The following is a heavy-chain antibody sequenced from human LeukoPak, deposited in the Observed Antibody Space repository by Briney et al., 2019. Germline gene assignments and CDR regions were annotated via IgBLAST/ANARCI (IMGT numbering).Heavy chain of an antibody. CDR2: INTDGSST. CDR1: GFTFSSYW. J-gene: IGHJ6*03. V-gene: IGHV3-74*01. CDR3: ARDPGSAFGGVIVKVYYYYMDV. Sequence: PGGSLRLSCAASGFTFSSYWMHWVRQAPGKGLVWVSRINTDGSSTSDADSVKGRFTISRDNAKNTLYLQMSSLRAEDTAVYYCARDPGSAFGGVIVKVYYYYMDVWGKGTTVTVSS. D-gene: IGHD3-16*02.